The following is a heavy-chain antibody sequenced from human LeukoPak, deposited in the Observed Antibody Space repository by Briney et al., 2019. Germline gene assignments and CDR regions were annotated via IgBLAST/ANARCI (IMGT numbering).Heavy chain of an antibody. CDR1: GFTFSGSA. V-gene: IGHV3-73*01. CDR2: IRSKANSYAT. CDR3: TIPSYDSSVSGVVY. D-gene: IGHD3-22*01. Sequence: GGSLRLSCATSGFTFSGSAIHWVRQASGKGLEWVGRIRSKANSYATTDAASVKGRFTISRDDSKNTAYLQMNSLKTEDTAVYYCTIPSYDSSVSGVVYWGQGTLVTVSS. J-gene: IGHJ4*02.